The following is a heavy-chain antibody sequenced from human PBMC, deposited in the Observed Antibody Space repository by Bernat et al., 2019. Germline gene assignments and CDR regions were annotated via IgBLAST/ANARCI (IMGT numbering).Heavy chain of an antibody. V-gene: IGHV3-7*03. CDR1: TFTLTYW. CDR2: VSQDGSAK. J-gene: IGHJ1*01. Sequence: EVQVVESGGGLVQTGGSLRLSCTASTFTLTYWMTWVRQAPGKGLEFVASVSQDGSAKYSVDAVRGRFTISRDNAKNSLYLQMNNLRPEDTAIYYCLGRGGDARWGQGTLVTVSS. D-gene: IGHD2-21*02. CDR3: LGRGGDAR.